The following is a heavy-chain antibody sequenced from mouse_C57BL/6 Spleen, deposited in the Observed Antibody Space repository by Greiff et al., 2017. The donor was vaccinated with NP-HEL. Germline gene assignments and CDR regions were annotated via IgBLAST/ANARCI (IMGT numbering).Heavy chain of an antibody. J-gene: IGHJ1*03. V-gene: IGHV1-64*01. CDR2: IHPNSGST. CDR1: GYTFTSYW. Sequence: QVHVKQPGAELVKPGASVKLSCKASGYTFTSYWMHWVKRRPGQGLEWIGMIHPNSGSTNYNEKFKSKATLTVDKSSSTAYMQLSSLTSEDSAVYYCAKVVARDWYFDVWGTGTTVTVSS. CDR3: AKVVARDWYFDV. D-gene: IGHD1-1*01.